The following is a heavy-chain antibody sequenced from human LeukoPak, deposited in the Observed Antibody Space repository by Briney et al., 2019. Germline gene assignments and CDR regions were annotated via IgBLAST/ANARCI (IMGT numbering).Heavy chain of an antibody. CDR2: ISSSGSNI. CDR1: GFTFSSYE. CDR3: ARSKLLLPDGMDV. V-gene: IGHV3-48*03. D-gene: IGHD2/OR15-2a*01. J-gene: IGHJ6*04. Sequence: GGSLRLSCAASGFTFSSYEMNWGRQAPGKGLEWGSYISSSGSNIYYADSVKGRFTISRHNPKNSLYLQMNSLRAEDTAVYYCARSKLLLPDGMDVWGKGTTVTVSS.